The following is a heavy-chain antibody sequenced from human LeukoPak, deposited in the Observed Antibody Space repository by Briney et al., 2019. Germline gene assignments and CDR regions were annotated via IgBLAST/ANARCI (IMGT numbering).Heavy chain of an antibody. V-gene: IGHV3-11*06. CDR1: GFTFSDYY. Sequence: GGSLRLCCAASGFTFSDYYMSWIRQAPGKGLEWVSYISSSSSYTNYADSVKGRFTISRDNAKNSLYLQMNSLRAEDTAVYYCAREITTYYYDSSGSQGAFDIWGQGTMVTVSS. CDR3: AREITTYYYDSSGSQGAFDI. J-gene: IGHJ3*02. CDR2: ISSSSSYT. D-gene: IGHD3-22*01.